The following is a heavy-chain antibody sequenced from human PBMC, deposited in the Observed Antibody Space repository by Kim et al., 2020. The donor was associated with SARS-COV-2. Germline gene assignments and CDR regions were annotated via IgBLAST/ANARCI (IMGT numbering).Heavy chain of an antibody. Sequence: SVKGRFTISRDNAKNSLYLQMNSLRAEDTAVYYCARVGTMVRGDAGYFDYWGQGTLVTVSS. J-gene: IGHJ4*02. D-gene: IGHD3-10*01. V-gene: IGHV3-11*05. CDR3: ARVGTMVRGDAGYFDY.